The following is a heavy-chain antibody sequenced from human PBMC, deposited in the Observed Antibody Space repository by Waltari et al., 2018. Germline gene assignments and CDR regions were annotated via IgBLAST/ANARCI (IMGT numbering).Heavy chain of an antibody. D-gene: IGHD2-15*01. CDR2: MSGSGGST. CDR1: GFTFSSYA. CDR3: AKASVVVVAAKSPLDY. Sequence: EVQLLESGGGLVQPGGSLRLSCVASGFTFSSYAMSWVRQAPGRELEWGSAMSGSGGSTTNDASAEGGFTISSNNSKNTLYLQMNSLRAEDTAVYYCAKASVVVVAAKSPLDYWGQGTLVTVSS. J-gene: IGHJ4*02. V-gene: IGHV3-23*01.